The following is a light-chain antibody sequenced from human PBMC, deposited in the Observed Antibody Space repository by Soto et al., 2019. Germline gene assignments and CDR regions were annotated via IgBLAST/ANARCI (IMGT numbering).Light chain of an antibody. CDR1: QSVSTSY. CDR2: GAS. Sequence: EVVLTQCPGTLSLSPGERATLSCRASQSVSTSYLAWYQQKPGQAPRLLIHGASSRATGIPDRFSGSGSGTDFTLTISRLESEDFAVYYCQQYGNSRAFGQGTKVDIK. J-gene: IGKJ1*01. V-gene: IGKV3-20*01. CDR3: QQYGNSRA.